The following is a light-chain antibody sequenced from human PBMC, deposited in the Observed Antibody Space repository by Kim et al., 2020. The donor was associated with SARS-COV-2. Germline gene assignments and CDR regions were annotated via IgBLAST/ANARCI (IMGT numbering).Light chain of an antibody. CDR1: QSISRY. Sequence: DIQMTQSPSSLSASVGDRVTITCRASQSISRYLNWYQHKPGKAPKLLIYAASSLQSGVPSRFSGSGSGTDFTLTISSLQPEDFATYYCQQTYSTPRTFGQGTKLEI. CDR3: QQTYSTPRT. V-gene: IGKV1-39*01. J-gene: IGKJ2*02. CDR2: AAS.